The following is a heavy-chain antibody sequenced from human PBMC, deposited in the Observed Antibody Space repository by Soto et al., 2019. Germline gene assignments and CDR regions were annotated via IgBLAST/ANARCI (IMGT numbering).Heavy chain of an antibody. J-gene: IGHJ4*02. CDR1: GYTFTSYG. D-gene: IGHD3-9*01. V-gene: IGHV1-18*04. CDR2: ISAYNGNT. CDR3: ATLGGDYDILTGYYMFDY. Sequence: QVQLVQSGAEVKKPGASVKVSFKASGYTFTSYGISWVRQAPGQGLEWMGWISAYNGNTNYAQKLQGRVTMTTDTSTSTAYMELRSLRSDDTAVYYCATLGGDYDILTGYYMFDYWGQGTLVTVSS.